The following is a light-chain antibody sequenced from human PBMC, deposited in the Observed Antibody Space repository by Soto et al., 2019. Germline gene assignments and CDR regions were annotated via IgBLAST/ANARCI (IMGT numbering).Light chain of an antibody. V-gene: IGKV1-8*01. Sequence: AIRMTQSPSSLSASTGDRVTITCRASQGIGSYLAWYQQKPGKAPKLLIYAASSLQSGVPSRFSGSGSGTDFTLTISSLQPEDFATYYCQQSCSTPRTFGQGTKVDIK. CDR2: AAS. CDR3: QQSCSTPRT. CDR1: QGIGSY. J-gene: IGKJ1*01.